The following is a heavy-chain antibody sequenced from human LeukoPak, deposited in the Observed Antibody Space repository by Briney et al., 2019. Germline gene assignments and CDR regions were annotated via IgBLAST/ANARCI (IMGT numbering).Heavy chain of an antibody. Sequence: SETLSLTCAVSGGSISSSSGNCWTWVRQPPGKGLEWIGEIYHSGSTNYNPSLKSRVTISVDTSKNQFSLKLSSVTAADTAMYYCARDRRDGYNFRFDYWGQGTLVTVSS. D-gene: IGHD5-24*01. V-gene: IGHV4-4*02. CDR3: ARDRRDGYNFRFDY. J-gene: IGHJ4*02. CDR2: IYHSGST. CDR1: GGSISSSSGNC.